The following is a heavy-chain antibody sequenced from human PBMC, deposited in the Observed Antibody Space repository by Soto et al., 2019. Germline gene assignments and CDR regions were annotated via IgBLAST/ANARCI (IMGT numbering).Heavy chain of an antibody. Sequence: PGGSLRLSCAASGFTFSSYVVSWVRQAPGKGLEWVSAISGSGGDTYYADSVKGRFTISRDNSKNTLFLQMNSLRAEDTAVYYCAKRRGEGYFDYWGQGTLVTV. J-gene: IGHJ4*02. CDR2: ISGSGGDT. V-gene: IGHV3-23*01. D-gene: IGHD3-16*01. CDR3: AKRRGEGYFDY. CDR1: GFTFSSYV.